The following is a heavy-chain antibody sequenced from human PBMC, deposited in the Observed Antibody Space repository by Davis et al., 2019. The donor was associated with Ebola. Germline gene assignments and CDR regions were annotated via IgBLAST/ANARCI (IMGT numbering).Heavy chain of an antibody. V-gene: IGHV2-5*02. D-gene: IGHD2-15*01. CDR3: ARLAPCSGGSCYLPNFDP. J-gene: IGHJ5*02. Sequence: SGPTLVKPTQTLTLTCSCSGFSLSVRGVGVAWIRQPPGKALEWLSLIYWDDDKRYSPSLKSRLTITKDTSKSQVVLTMANMDPVDTGTYYCARLAPCSGGSCYLPNFDPWGQGTLVTVSS. CDR1: GFSLSVRGVG. CDR2: IYWDDDK.